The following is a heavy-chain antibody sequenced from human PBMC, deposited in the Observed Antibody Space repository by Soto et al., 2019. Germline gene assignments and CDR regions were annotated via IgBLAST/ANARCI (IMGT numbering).Heavy chain of an antibody. V-gene: IGHV5-51*01. Sequence: GESLKISCKGSGYNFASYWIGWVRQMPGKGLEWMGIIYPGDSDTRYSPSFKGQVTISADKSTSTAYLQWSSLKTSDTAMYYCAMLLSGAFSSADYWGQGTLVTVSS. J-gene: IGHJ4*02. D-gene: IGHD7-27*01. CDR2: IYPGDSDT. CDR3: AMLLSGAFSSADY. CDR1: GYNFASYW.